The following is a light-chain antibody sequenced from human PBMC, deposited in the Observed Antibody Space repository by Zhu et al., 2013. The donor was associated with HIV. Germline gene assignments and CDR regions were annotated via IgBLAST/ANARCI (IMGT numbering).Light chain of an antibody. CDR2: DAS. J-gene: IGKJ5*01. CDR1: QGVSGH. Sequence: IQLTQSPSSLSASVGDRVTVTCRASQGVSGHLAWYQQKPGNAPNLLIYDASTLQSGVPLRFSGSGSGTEFTLTISSLQPEDFATYYCQQLNTYPITFGQGTRLEI. V-gene: IGKV1-9*01. CDR3: QQLNTYPIT.